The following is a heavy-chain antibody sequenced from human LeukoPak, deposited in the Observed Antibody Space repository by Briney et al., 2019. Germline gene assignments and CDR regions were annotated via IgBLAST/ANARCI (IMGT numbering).Heavy chain of an antibody. V-gene: IGHV1-24*01. Sequence: GASVKVSCKVSGYTLTELSMHWVRQAPGKGLEWVGGFDPEDGETIYAQKFQERDTITRDMSTSTAYIELSSLRSEDTAVYYCAAGDILTGYHFGYWGQGTLVTVSS. D-gene: IGHD3-9*01. CDR3: AAGDILTGYHFGY. J-gene: IGHJ4*02. CDR1: GYTLTELS. CDR2: FDPEDGET.